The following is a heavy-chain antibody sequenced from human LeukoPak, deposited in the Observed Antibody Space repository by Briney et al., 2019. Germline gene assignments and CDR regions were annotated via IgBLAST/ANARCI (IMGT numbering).Heavy chain of an antibody. CDR2: IKQDGSEK. V-gene: IGHV3-7*01. CDR1: GFTFSSYW. D-gene: IGHD4-11*01. Sequence: GSLRLSCAASGFTFSSYWMSWVRQAPGKGLEWVANIKQDGSEKYYVDSVKGRFTISRDNAKNSLYLQMNSLRAEDTAVYYCARDSMTTVSYYYYYYMDVWGKGTTVTVSS. J-gene: IGHJ6*03. CDR3: ARDSMTTVSYYYYYYMDV.